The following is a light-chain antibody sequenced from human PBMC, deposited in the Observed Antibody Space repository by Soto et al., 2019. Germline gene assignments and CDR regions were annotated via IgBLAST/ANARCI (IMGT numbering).Light chain of an antibody. CDR3: AAWDDSLNGWV. V-gene: IGLV1-44*01. CDR2: TIN. Sequence: QSVLPQPPSASGTPGQRVSISCSGSSSNIGSNTVNWYQQLPGAAPRLLIYTINQRPSGVPDRFSGSKSGTSASLAISGLQSEDEATYYCAAWDDSLNGWVFGGGTKLTFL. CDR1: SSNIGSNT. J-gene: IGLJ3*02.